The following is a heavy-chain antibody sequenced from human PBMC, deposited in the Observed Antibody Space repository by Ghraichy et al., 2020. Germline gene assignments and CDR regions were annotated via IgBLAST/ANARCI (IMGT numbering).Heavy chain of an antibody. J-gene: IGHJ3*02. V-gene: IGHV3-74*01. CDR3: ARRIAAASLGAFDI. Sequence: LTCAASGFTFSSYWMHWVRQAPGKGLVWVSRISSDGSSTSYADSVKGRFTISRDSAKNTLYLQMNSLRAEDTAVYYCARRIAAASLGAFDIWGQGTMVTVSS. CDR2: ISSDGSST. D-gene: IGHD6-13*01. CDR1: GFTFSSYW.